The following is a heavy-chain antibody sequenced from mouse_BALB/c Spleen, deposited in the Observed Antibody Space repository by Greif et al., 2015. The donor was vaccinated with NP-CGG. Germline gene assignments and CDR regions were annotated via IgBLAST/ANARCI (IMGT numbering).Heavy chain of an antibody. CDR1: GFSLTSYG. D-gene: IGHD1-1*01. J-gene: IGHJ4*01. CDR2: IWSGGST. Sequence: VQLQQSGPGLVQPSQSLSITCTVSGFSLTSYGVHWARQSPGKGLEWLGVIWSGGSTDYNAAFISRLSISKDNSKSQVFFKMNSLQANDTAIYYCARNYYGSSYYAMDYWGQGASVTVSS. CDR3: ARNYYGSSYYAMDY. V-gene: IGHV2-2*02.